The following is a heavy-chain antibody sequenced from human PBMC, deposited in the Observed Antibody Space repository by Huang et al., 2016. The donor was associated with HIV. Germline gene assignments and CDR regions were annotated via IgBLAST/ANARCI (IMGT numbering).Heavy chain of an antibody. CDR2: ISGSGSSI. Sequence: EVQLEESGGALVKPGGSLRLSCAATGFLFTTFTMHWVRQAPGKGLEWVSSISGSGSSIYYADAGKGRFTISRDNTKKSLYLQMSSLSVDDTAFYFCARGGPVGYFNLWGHGTLVSVSS. CDR1: GFLFTTFT. V-gene: IGHV3-21*01. J-gene: IGHJ4*03. CDR3: ARGGPVGYFNL. D-gene: IGHD2-15*01.